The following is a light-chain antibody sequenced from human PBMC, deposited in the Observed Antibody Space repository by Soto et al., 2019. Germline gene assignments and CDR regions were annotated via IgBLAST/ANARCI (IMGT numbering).Light chain of an antibody. Sequence: DVVMTQSPLSLPVTLGQPASISCRSTHSLVFSDGDTYLSWFHLRPGQSPRRLIYKVSNRDSGVPDRFSGSGSGTDFTLKISRVEAEDVGVYYCMQGTHWPPWTFGQGTKVEIK. CDR2: KVS. CDR3: MQGTHWPPWT. CDR1: HSLVFSDGDTY. J-gene: IGKJ1*01. V-gene: IGKV2-30*01.